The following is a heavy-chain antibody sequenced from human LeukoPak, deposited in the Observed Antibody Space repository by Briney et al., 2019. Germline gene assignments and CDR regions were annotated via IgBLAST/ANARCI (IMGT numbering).Heavy chain of an antibody. CDR1: GFTFSSYS. J-gene: IGHJ6*03. D-gene: IGHD3-16*01. CDR2: ISSSSSYI. CDR3: TRSTSAYMITFGGGYYYYYMDV. V-gene: IGHV3-21*04. Sequence: PGGSLRLSCAASGFTFSSYSMNWVRQAPGKGLEWVSSISSSSSYIYYAGSVKGRFTISRDNAKNSLYLQMNSLKTEDTAVYYCTRSTSAYMITFGGGYYYYYMDVWGKGTTVTVSS.